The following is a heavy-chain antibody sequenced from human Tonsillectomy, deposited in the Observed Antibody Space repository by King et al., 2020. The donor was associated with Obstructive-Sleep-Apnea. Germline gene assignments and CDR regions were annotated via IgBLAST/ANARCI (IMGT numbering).Heavy chain of an antibody. Sequence: QLQESGPGLVTPSETLSLTSTVSGGSISSSSYYWGWIRQPPGKGLEWIGSIYYSGSTYYNPSLKSRVSISVDTSKNQFSLKLSSVTAADTAVYYCARVFTRYYDSSGYSNWFDPWGQGTLVTVSS. V-gene: IGHV4-39*07. D-gene: IGHD3-22*01. CDR3: ARVFTRYYDSSGYSNWFDP. J-gene: IGHJ5*02. CDR2: IYYSGST. CDR1: GGSISSSSYY.